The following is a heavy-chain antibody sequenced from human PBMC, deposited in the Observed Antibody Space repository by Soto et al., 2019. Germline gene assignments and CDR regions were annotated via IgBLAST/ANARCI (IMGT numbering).Heavy chain of an antibody. CDR3: ATVGTGSYNWFDP. CDR1: GFTFTGNW. J-gene: IGHJ5*02. D-gene: IGHD1-26*01. Sequence: SGGSLSLSCAASGFTFTGNWMHWVRQGPGKGLVWVARINRDGTATTYADSVTGRFTISRDISKNTLYLQMNSLGAEDTAVYYCATVGTGSYNWFDPWGQGTMVTVSS. V-gene: IGHV3-74*01. CDR2: INRDGTAT.